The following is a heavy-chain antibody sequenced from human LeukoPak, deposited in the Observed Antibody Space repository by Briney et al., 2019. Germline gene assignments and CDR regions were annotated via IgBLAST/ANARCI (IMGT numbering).Heavy chain of an antibody. J-gene: IGHJ4*02. Sequence: PGGSLRLSCAGSGFSFSSYEMNWVRQAPGKGLEWDSFISSTGDNVYYADSVKDRFTISRDNAKNSLYLQMNSLRAEDTAVYYCAITMIVVAHDYWGQGTLVTVSS. CDR3: AITMIVVAHDY. V-gene: IGHV3-48*03. CDR1: GFSFSSYE. CDR2: ISSTGDNV. D-gene: IGHD3-22*01.